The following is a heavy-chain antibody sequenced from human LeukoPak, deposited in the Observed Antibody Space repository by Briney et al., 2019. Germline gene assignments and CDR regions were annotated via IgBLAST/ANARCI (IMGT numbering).Heavy chain of an antibody. CDR1: GHNFTSYG. Sequence: ASVKVSCKPSGHNFTSYGISWVRHAPGHGLEWMGWIGVYTGNTNYAQKLQGRVTMTTDTSRSKVYMHLRSLRSDDTAVYFCARSAAGLGDTFDIWGPGTMVTVSS. CDR2: IGVYTGNT. D-gene: IGHD6-13*01. J-gene: IGHJ3*02. CDR3: ARSAAGLGDTFDI. V-gene: IGHV1-18*01.